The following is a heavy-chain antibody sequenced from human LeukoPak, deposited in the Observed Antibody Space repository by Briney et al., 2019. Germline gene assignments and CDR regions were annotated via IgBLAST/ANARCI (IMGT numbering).Heavy chain of an antibody. J-gene: IGHJ5*02. D-gene: IGHD1-1*01. V-gene: IGHV1-2*02. Sequence: ASVKVSCKASGYTFTDFYIHWVRQAPGQGLEWMGWINPNSGVPDYAQNFLGRVTLTRDTSISTAYMEMSSLTFDDTALYFCARGGCNTGTCYSSWLDPWGQGTPVTVSS. CDR1: GYTFTDFY. CDR3: ARGGCNTGTCYSSWLDP. CDR2: INPNSGVP.